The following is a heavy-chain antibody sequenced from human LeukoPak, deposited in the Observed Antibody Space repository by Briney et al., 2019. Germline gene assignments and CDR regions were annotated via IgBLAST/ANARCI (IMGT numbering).Heavy chain of an antibody. V-gene: IGHV3-23*01. CDR3: AKDRPNYYGSNGHYYKLNGDC. J-gene: IGHJ4*02. CDR1: GFTFSSYA. Sequence: PGGSLRLSCAASGFTFSSYAMSWVRQAPGKGLEWVSSITSSGAATYYPDSVKGRFTISRDNSDNTLYLQMNSLRAEDTAVYYCAKDRPNYYGSNGHYYKLNGDCWGQGTLVTVSS. D-gene: IGHD3-22*01. CDR2: ITSSGAAT.